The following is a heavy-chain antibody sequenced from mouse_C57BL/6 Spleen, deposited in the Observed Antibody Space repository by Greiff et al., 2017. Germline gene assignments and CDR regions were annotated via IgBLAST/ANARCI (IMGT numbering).Heavy chain of an antibody. J-gene: IGHJ1*03. Sequence: DVHLVESGGGLVKPGGSLKLSCAASGFTFSDYGMHWVRQAPEKGLEWVAYISSGSSTIYYADTVKGRFTISRDNANNTLFLQMTSLRSEDTAMYYCARGHWYFDVWGTGTTVTVSS. CDR1: GFTFSDYG. CDR2: ISSGSSTI. CDR3: ARGHWYFDV. V-gene: IGHV5-17*01.